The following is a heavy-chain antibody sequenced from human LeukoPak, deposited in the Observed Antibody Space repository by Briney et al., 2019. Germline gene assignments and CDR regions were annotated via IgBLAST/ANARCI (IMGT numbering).Heavy chain of an antibody. J-gene: IGHJ4*02. V-gene: IGHV4-39*01. D-gene: IGHD4-17*01. CDR1: GGSISSSSYY. CDR2: IYYSGST. Sequence: SETLSLTCSVSGGSISSSSYYWGWIRQPPGKGLEWIGSIYYSGSTYYNPSLKSRVTISVDTSKNQLSLELSSVTAADTAVYYCARFSTVTTSYWGQGTLVTVSS. CDR3: ARFSTVTTSY.